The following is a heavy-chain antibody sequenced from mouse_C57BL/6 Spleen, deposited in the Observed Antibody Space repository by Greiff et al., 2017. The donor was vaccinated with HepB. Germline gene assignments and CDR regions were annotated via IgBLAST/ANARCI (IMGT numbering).Heavy chain of an antibody. CDR3: ARGWGNYAMDY. Sequence: VQLQQSGAELVRPGASVKLSCKASGYTFTDYYINWVKQRPGHGLEWIARIYPGSGNTYYNEKFKGKATLTAEKSSSTAYMQLSSLTSEDSAVYFCARGWGNYAMDYWGQGTSVTVSS. CDR1: GYTFTDYY. CDR2: IYPGSGNT. V-gene: IGHV1-76*01. D-gene: IGHD2-3*01. J-gene: IGHJ4*01.